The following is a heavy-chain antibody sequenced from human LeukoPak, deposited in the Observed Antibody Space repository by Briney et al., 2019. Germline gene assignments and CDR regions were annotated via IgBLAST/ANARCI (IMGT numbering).Heavy chain of an antibody. V-gene: IGHV3-23*01. CDR1: GFTFSSYG. Sequence: TGGSLRLSCAASGFTFSSYGMSWVRQAPGKGLEWVSAISGSGGGTYYADSVKGRFTISRDNSKNTLYLQMNSLRAEDTALYYCVKCSSTWYVGHFDCWGQGTLVTVSS. D-gene: IGHD6-13*01. J-gene: IGHJ4*02. CDR3: VKCSSTWYVGHFDC. CDR2: ISGSGGGT.